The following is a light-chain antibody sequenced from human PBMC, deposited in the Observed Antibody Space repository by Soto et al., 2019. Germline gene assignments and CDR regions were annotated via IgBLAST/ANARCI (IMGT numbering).Light chain of an antibody. J-gene: IGLJ2*01. CDR1: SSDVGGYNY. V-gene: IGLV2-14*01. Sequence: QSALTQPASVSGSPGQSITISCTGTSSDVGGYNYVSWYQQHPGKAPKLMIYEVSNRPSGVSNRFSGSKSGNTASLTISGLQAEDEADYYCSSYTSSSTLRVFGGXTXLTVL. CDR2: EVS. CDR3: SSYTSSSTLRV.